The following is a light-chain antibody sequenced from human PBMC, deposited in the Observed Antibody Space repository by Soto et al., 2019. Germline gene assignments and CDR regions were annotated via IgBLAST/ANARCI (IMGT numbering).Light chain of an antibody. Sequence: QSALTQPPSASGSPGQSVTISCTGTSSDVGGYNYVSWYQQHPGKAPKLMISEVSKRPSGVPDRFSGSKSGNTASLTVSGLXXXXXXXYYCSSFAGNNNLVFGGGTKLTVL. V-gene: IGLV2-8*01. CDR1: SSDVGGYNY. J-gene: IGLJ2*01. CDR2: EVS. CDR3: SSFAGNNNLV.